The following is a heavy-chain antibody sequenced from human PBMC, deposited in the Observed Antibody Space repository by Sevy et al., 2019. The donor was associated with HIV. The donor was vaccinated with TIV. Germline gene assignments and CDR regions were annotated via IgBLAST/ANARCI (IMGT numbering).Heavy chain of an antibody. CDR1: GYTFTSYG. J-gene: IGHJ6*02. Sequence: ASVKVSCKASGYTFTSYGISWVRQAPGQGLEWMGWISAYNGNTNYAQTLQGRVTMTTDTSTSTAYMELRSLRSDDTAVYYCARGFARIYYYYGMDVWGQGTTVTVSS. CDR2: ISAYNGNT. CDR3: ARGFARIYYYYGMDV. D-gene: IGHD3-16*01. V-gene: IGHV1-18*01.